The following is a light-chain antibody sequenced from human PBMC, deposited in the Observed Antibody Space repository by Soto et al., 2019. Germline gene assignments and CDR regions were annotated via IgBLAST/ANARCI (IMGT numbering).Light chain of an antibody. CDR1: TSDVGGYNF. J-gene: IGLJ2*01. V-gene: IGLV2-8*01. Sequence: QSALTQPPSASGSPGQSVTISCTGTTSDVGGYNFVSWYQHHPGKAPKLMLYEVSKRPSGVPDRFSGSKSGNTASLTVSGLQAEDEAEYYCSSYAGSNNFVVFGGGTKVTVL. CDR2: EVS. CDR3: SSYAGSNNFVV.